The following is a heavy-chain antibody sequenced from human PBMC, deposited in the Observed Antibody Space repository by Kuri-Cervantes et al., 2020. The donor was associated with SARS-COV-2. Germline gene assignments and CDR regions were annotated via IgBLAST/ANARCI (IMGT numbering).Heavy chain of an antibody. CDR3: ARGCNRITIFGVVNIPAAENWFDP. D-gene: IGHD3-3*01. V-gene: IGHV3-30-3*01. CDR2: ISYDGSNK. CDR1: GFTFSSYA. J-gene: IGHJ5*02. Sequence: GESLKISCAASGFTFSSYAMHWVRQAPGKGLEWVAVISYDGSNKYYADSVKGRFTISRDNSKNTLYLQMNSLRAEDTAVYYCARGCNRITIFGVVNIPAAENWFDPWGQGTLVTVSS.